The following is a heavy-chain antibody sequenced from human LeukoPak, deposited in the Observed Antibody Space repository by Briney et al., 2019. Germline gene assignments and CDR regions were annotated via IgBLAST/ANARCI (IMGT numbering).Heavy chain of an antibody. CDR3: ARQVTGPFGWFDP. CDR1: GYSFTSYW. D-gene: IGHD2-21*02. Sequence: GESLQISCQGSGYSFTSYWIGWVRQMPGKGLEWMGIIYPGDSDTRYSPSFQGQVTISADKSISTAYLQWSSPKASDTAMYYCARQVTGPFGWFDPWGQGTLVTVSS. J-gene: IGHJ5*02. V-gene: IGHV5-51*01. CDR2: IYPGDSDT.